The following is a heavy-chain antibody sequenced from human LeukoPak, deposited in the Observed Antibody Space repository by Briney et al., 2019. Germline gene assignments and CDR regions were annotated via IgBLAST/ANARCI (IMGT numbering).Heavy chain of an antibody. D-gene: IGHD6-13*01. Sequence: PSETLSLTCAVYGGSFSGYYWSWIRQPPGKGLEWSGEINHSGSTNYNPSLKSRVTISVDTSKNQFSLKLSSVTAADTAVYYCARGRDSSWLPFDYWGQGTLVTVSS. CDR1: GGSFSGYY. J-gene: IGHJ4*02. V-gene: IGHV4-34*01. CDR2: INHSGST. CDR3: ARGRDSSWLPFDY.